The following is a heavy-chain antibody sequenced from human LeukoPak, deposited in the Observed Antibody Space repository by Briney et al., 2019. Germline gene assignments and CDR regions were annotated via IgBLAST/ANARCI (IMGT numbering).Heavy chain of an antibody. D-gene: IGHD4-23*01. J-gene: IGHJ2*01. CDR2: IYYSGNT. CDR3: ARSPVANWYFDL. V-gene: IGHV4-39*01. CDR1: GGSISSSSYY. Sequence: PSETLSLTCTVSGGSISSSSYYWGWIRQPPGKGLEWIGSIYYSGNTYYNPSLKSRVTISVDTSKNQFSLKLSSVTAADTAVYYCARSPVANWYFDLWGRGTLVTVSS.